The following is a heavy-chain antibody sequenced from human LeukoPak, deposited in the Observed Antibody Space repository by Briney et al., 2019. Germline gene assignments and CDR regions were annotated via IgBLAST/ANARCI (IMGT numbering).Heavy chain of an antibody. CDR2: IYYSGST. CDR3: ARDRRYYDNSGYPPDAFDI. D-gene: IGHD3-22*01. CDR1: GGSISSGGYY. J-gene: IGHJ3*02. Sequence: SQTLSLTCTVSGGSISSGGYYWSWIRQHPGKGLEWIGYIYYSGSTYYNPSLKSRVTISVDTSKNQFSLKLSSVTAADTAVYYCARDRRYYDNSGYPPDAFDIWGQGTMVTVSS. V-gene: IGHV4-31*03.